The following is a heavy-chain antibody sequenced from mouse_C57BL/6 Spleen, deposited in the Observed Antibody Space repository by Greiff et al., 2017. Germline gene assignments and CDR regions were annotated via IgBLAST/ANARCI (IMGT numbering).Heavy chain of an antibody. V-gene: IGHV1-66*01. J-gene: IGHJ2*01. CDR3: AYYYGSSYRGYYFDY. Sequence: VKVVESGPELVKPGASVKISCKASGYSFTSYYIHWVKQRPGQGLEWIGWIYPGSGNTKYNEKFKGKATLTADTSSSTAYMQLSSLTSEDSAVYYCAYYYGSSYRGYYFDYWGQGTTLTVSS. CDR2: IYPGSGNT. D-gene: IGHD1-1*01. CDR1: GYSFTSYY.